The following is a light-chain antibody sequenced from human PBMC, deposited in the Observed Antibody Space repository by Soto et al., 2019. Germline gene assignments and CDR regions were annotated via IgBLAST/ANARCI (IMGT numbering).Light chain of an antibody. CDR2: AAY. J-gene: IGKJ1*01. Sequence: DIQMTQSPSSLSTSVGDRVTITCRASQYINNYLNWYQQKPGKAPKLLIFAAYNLQSGVPSRFSGSGSGTDFTLTISSLQPEDFATYYCQQYHTFSRTFGQGTKVEIK. CDR3: QQYHTFSRT. V-gene: IGKV1-39*01. CDR1: QYINNY.